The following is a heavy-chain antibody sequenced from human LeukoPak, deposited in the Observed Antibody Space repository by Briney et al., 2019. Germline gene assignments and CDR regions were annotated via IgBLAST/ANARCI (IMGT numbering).Heavy chain of an antibody. D-gene: IGHD6-13*01. Sequence: QPGGSLRLSCAASGFTFSSYAMRWVRQAPGKGLEWVSTISGSGGSTYYADSVKGRLTISRDNSKNTLYLQMNSLRAEDTAVYYCASGLIAAAGFDYWGQGTLVTVSS. CDR2: ISGSGGST. CDR3: ASGLIAAAGFDY. J-gene: IGHJ4*02. CDR1: GFTFSSYA. V-gene: IGHV3-23*01.